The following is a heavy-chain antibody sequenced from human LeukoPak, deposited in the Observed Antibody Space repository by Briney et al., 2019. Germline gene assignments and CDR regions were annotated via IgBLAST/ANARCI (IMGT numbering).Heavy chain of an antibody. D-gene: IGHD3-9*01. J-gene: IGHJ5*02. Sequence: PSETLSLTCTVSGDSISSSNYYWGWIRQPPGKGLEWIGSIYYSGSTYYNPSLKSRVTISVDTSKNQVSLNLSSVTAADTAVYYCARARYFDWLLGWFDPWGQGTLVTVSS. CDR3: ARARYFDWLLGWFDP. CDR2: IYYSGST. CDR1: GDSISSSNYY. V-gene: IGHV4-39*07.